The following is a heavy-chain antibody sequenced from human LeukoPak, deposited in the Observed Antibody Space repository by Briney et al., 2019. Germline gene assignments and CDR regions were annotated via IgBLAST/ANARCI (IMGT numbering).Heavy chain of an antibody. D-gene: IGHD3-10*01. CDR1: GYTFTVYY. V-gene: IGHV1-2*02. CDR2: IKPNSGDT. CDR3: VVAGPQSLFFAD. J-gene: IGHJ4*02. Sequence: ASVTVSCKTSGYTFTVYYMHWVRQAPGQGLEWMGWIKPNSGDTNYAQRFQGRVTMTRDTSIRTAYMELSRLRYDDTAVYYCVVAGPQSLFFADWGQGTLVTVYS.